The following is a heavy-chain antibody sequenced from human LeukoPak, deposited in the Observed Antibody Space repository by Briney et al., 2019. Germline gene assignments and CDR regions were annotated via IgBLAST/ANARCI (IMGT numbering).Heavy chain of an antibody. Sequence: PGGSLRLSCAASGFTFSSYEMNWVRQAPGKGLEWVSYISSSGSSIYYADSVKGRFTISRDNAKNSLYLQMGSLRTEDMAVYYCAKSLWRNDYYFDCWGQGILVTVSS. D-gene: IGHD1-1*01. CDR2: ISSSGSSI. CDR1: GFTFSSYE. V-gene: IGHV3-48*03. J-gene: IGHJ4*02. CDR3: AKSLWRNDYYFDC.